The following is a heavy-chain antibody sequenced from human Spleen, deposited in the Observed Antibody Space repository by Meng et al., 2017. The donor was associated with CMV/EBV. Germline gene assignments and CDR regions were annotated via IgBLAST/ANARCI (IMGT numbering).Heavy chain of an antibody. J-gene: IGHJ5*02. D-gene: IGHD6-13*01. CDR2: MNPNSGNT. V-gene: IGHV1-8*01. Sequence: ASVKVSCKASGYTFTNYDINWVRQATGQGLEWMGWMNPNSGNTGYAQNFQGRVTITTDESTSTAYMELSSLRSEDTAVYYCARGGSSWYSFNWFDPWGQGTLVTVSS. CDR3: ARGGSSWYSFNWFDP. CDR1: GYTFTNYD.